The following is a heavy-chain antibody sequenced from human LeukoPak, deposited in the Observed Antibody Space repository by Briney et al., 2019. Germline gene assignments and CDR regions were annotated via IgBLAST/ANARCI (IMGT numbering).Heavy chain of an antibody. CDR2: INHSGST. J-gene: IGHJ1*01. CDR3: ASTYYYGSGSYYTRTKYFQH. D-gene: IGHD3-10*01. CDR1: GGSFSGYY. Sequence: SETLSLTCAVYGGSFSGYYWSWIRQPPGKGLEWIGEINHSGSTNYNPSLKSRVTISVDTSKNQFSLKLSSVTAADTAVYYCASTYYYGSGSYYTRTKYFQHWGQGTLVTVSS. V-gene: IGHV4-34*01.